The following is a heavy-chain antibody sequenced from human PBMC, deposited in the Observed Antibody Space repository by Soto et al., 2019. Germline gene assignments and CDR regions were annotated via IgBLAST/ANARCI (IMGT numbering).Heavy chain of an antibody. V-gene: IGHV3-48*01. CDR3: ARIGRLRWGDY. Sequence: EVQLVESGGGLVQPGGSLRLYSAASGFTFSSYSMNWVRQAPGKGLEWVSYISSSSSTIYYADSVKGRFTISRDNAKNSLYLQMNCLRAEDTAVYYCARIGRLRWGDYWGQGTLVTVSS. CDR2: ISSSSSTI. D-gene: IGHD4-17*01. CDR1: GFTFSSYS. J-gene: IGHJ4*02.